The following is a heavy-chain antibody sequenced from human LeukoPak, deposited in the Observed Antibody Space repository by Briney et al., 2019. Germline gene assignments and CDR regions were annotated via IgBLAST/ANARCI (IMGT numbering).Heavy chain of an antibody. CDR1: GFTFDDYA. Sequence: GRSLRLSCAASGFTFDDYAMHWVRKAQGKGLEMASLISWDGGSTYYADSVKGRFTISRDNSKNSLYLQMNSLTAEDTAVYYCAKALTRGSSGVDYWGQGTLVTVSS. CDR3: AKALTRGSSGVDY. CDR2: ISWDGGST. J-gene: IGHJ4*02. D-gene: IGHD6-6*01. V-gene: IGHV3-43D*03.